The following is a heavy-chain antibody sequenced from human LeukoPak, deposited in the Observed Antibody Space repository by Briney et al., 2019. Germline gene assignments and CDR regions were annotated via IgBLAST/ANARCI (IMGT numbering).Heavy chain of an antibody. CDR1: GDSISSNSAA. Sequence: SQTLSLTCAISGDSISSNSAAWHWTRQSPSRGLEWLARTYYRSKSYNDYAVSVKSRITINPDTSKNQFSLQRNSVTPEDTAVYYWARDRHSGSPPVDWFDRWGQGTLVTVSS. D-gene: IGHD1-26*01. J-gene: IGHJ5*02. V-gene: IGHV6-1*01. CDR2: TYYRSKSYN. CDR3: ARDRHSGSPPVDWFDR.